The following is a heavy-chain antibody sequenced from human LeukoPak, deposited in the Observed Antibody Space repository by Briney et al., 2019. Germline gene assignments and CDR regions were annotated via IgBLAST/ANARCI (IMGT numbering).Heavy chain of an antibody. J-gene: IGHJ6*02. V-gene: IGHV4-39*07. D-gene: IGHD3-16*01. CDR3: ARDTWGTGYYYYGMDV. CDR1: GGSISSSSYY. Sequence: SETLSLTCTVSGGSISSSSYYWGWIRQPPGKGLEWIGSIYYSGSTYYNPSLKSRVTISVDTSKNQFSLKLSSVTAADTAVYYCARDTWGTGYYYYGMDVWGQGTTVTVSS. CDR2: IYYSGST.